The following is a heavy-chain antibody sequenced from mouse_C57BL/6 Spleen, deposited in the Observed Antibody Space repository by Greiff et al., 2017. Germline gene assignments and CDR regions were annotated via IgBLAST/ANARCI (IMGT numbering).Heavy chain of an antibody. D-gene: IGHD2-4*01. CDR2: IDPSDSET. V-gene: IGHV1-52*01. Sequence: QVQLQQSGAELVRPGSSVKLSCKASGYTFTSYWMHWVKQRPIQGLEWIGNIDPSDSETHYNQKFKDKATLTVDKSSSTAYMQLSSLTSEDSAVYYCARGDYAQSWFAYWGQGTLVTVSA. CDR1: GYTFTSYW. J-gene: IGHJ3*01. CDR3: ARGDYAQSWFAY.